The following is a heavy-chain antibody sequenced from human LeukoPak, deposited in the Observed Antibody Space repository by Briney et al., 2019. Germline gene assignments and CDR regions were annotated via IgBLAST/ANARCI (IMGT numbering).Heavy chain of an antibody. CDR2: ISYDGSNK. CDR3: AREDCSGGSCYSAGYYYYGMDV. CDR1: AFTFSSYA. J-gene: IGHJ6*02. V-gene: IGHV3-30*04. D-gene: IGHD2-15*01. Sequence: PGGSLRLSCAASAFTFSSYAMHWVRQAPGKGLEWVAFISYDGSNKYYAESVKGRFTLSRDNTKNTLYLQMNSLRTEETAVYYCAREDCSGGSCYSAGYYYYGMDVWGQGTTVTVSS.